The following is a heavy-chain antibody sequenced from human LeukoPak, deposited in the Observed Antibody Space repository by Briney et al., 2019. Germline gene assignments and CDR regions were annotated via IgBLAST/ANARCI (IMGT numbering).Heavy chain of an antibody. CDR2: ISAYNGNT. D-gene: IGHD6-13*01. Sequence: GASVKVSCKASGGTFSSYAISWVRQAPGQGLEWMGWISAYNGNTNYAQKLQGRVTMTTDTSTSTAYMELRSLRSDDTAVYYCARSGPSYSSSWCDYWGQGTLVTVSS. V-gene: IGHV1-18*01. J-gene: IGHJ4*02. CDR1: GGTFSSYA. CDR3: ARSGPSYSSSWCDY.